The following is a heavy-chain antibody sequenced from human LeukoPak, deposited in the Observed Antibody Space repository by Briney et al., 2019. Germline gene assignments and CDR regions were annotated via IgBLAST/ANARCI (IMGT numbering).Heavy chain of an antibody. J-gene: IGHJ4*02. Sequence: GGSLRLSCAASEFSVGSNYMTWVRQAPGKGLEWVSSISSSSSYIYYADSVKGRFTISRDNAKNSLYLQMNSLRAEDTAVYYCARDKSVGYCSSTSCPSDYWGQGTLVTVSS. D-gene: IGHD2-2*01. CDR2: ISSSSSYI. V-gene: IGHV3-21*01. CDR3: ARDKSVGYCSSTSCPSDY. CDR1: EFSVGSNY.